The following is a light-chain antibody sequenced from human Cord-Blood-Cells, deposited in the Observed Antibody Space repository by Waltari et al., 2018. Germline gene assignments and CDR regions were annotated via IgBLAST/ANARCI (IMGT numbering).Light chain of an antibody. Sequence: EIVLTQSPATLSLSPGQRATLSCRASQSVSSYLAWYQQKPGQAPRRLIYAASSRATGIPARFSGSGSGTEFTLTISSLEPEDFAVYYCQQRSNWPWTFGQGTKVEIK. CDR3: QQRSNWPWT. CDR2: AAS. V-gene: IGKV3-11*01. J-gene: IGKJ1*01. CDR1: QSVSSY.